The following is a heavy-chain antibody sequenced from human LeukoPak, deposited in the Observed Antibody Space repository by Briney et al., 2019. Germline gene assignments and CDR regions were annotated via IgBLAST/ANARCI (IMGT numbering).Heavy chain of an antibody. J-gene: IGHJ3*02. V-gene: IGHV1-46*01. CDR1: GYTFTSYY. CDR2: INPSGGST. CDR3: ARDLVAARPLDAFDI. Sequence: ASVKVSCKASGYTFTSYYMHWVRQAPGQGLEWMGIINPSGGSTSYAQKFQGRVTMTRDMSTSTVYMELSSLRSEDTAVYYCARDLVAARPLDAFDIWGQGTMVTVSS. D-gene: IGHD6-6*01.